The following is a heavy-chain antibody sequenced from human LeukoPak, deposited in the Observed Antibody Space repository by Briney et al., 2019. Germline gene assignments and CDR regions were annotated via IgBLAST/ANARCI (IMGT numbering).Heavy chain of an antibody. CDR1: GYSFTSYW. Sequence: HGESLKISCKGSGYSFTSYWIGWVRQMPGKGLEWMGIIYPGDSDTRYNPSFQGQVTISADKSISTAYLQWSSLKASDTAMYYCARATYSSSWYKYFDYWGQGTLVTVSS. CDR3: ARATYSSSWYKYFDY. J-gene: IGHJ4*02. D-gene: IGHD6-13*01. V-gene: IGHV5-51*01. CDR2: IYPGDSDT.